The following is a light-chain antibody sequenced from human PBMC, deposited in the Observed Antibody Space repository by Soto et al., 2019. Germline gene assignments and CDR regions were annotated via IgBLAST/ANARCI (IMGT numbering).Light chain of an antibody. Sequence: QSVLTQPPSASGTPGQTVTISCSGSSSNIGSNYVYWYQQLPGTAPKLLIYNNNQRPSGVPDRFSGSKSGTSASLAISGLRSEDEADYYCAAWDDSLSCWVFGGGTKLTVL. J-gene: IGLJ3*02. CDR1: SSNIGSNY. CDR3: AAWDDSLSCWV. CDR2: NNN. V-gene: IGLV1-47*02.